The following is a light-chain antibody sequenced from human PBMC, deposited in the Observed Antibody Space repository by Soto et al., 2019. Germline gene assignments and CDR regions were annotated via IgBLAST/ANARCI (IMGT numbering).Light chain of an antibody. CDR3: QQSYSTS. CDR2: ATS. CDR1: QVISRW. V-gene: IGKV1-12*01. Sequence: DIHMTPSPSSVSASVGDRVTIICRASQVISRWLAWYQQKPGKAPKLLIYATSSLQSGVPSRFSASGSGADFTLTISSLQPEDFATYYCQQSYSTSFGQGTKVAIK. J-gene: IGKJ1*01.